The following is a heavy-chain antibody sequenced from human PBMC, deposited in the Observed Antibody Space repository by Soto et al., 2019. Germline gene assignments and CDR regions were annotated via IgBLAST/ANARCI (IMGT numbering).Heavy chain of an antibody. J-gene: IGHJ4*02. CDR3: ARDGYDGSGSPYPAF. CDR2: IYYLGST. Sequence: SETLSLTCTVSGASMSEYFWSWIRQSPGKGLEWIGYIYYLGSTDYNPSLKSRVTISVDTSKRQLSLRLTSVTAADTAVYYCARDGYDGSGSPYPAFWGPGTQVTVSS. CDR1: GASMSEYF. D-gene: IGHD3-10*01. V-gene: IGHV4-59*01.